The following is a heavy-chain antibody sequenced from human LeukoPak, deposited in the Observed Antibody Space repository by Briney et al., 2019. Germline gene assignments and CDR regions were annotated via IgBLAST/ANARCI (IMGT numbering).Heavy chain of an antibody. Sequence: SETLSLTCTVSGGSISSSSYYWGWIRQPPGKGLEWIGSIYYSGSSYYTPSLKSRLTISVDTSKDQFSLKLTSVTAEDTAVYYCAASGYSTRWYYYDFWGQGTLVTVSS. CDR2: IYYSGSS. J-gene: IGHJ4*02. CDR3: AASGYSTRWYYYDF. CDR1: GGSISSSSYY. D-gene: IGHD2-8*01. V-gene: IGHV4-39*01.